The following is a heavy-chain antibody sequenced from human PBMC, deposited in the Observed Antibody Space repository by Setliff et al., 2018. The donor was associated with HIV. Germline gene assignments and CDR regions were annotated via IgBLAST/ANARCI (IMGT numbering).Heavy chain of an antibody. CDR1: GGSFSGFY. CDR2: INHSRRT. D-gene: IGHD3-22*01. Sequence: SETLSLTCAVYGGSFSGFYWNWIRQAPGKGLEWIGEINHSRRTKYNPSLKSRVTISVDTSKNQFSLKLRSVTAADTAFYYCARGFSGDYLFNGYLDVWGKGTTVPVFS. CDR3: ARGFSGDYLFNGYLDV. V-gene: IGHV4-34*01. J-gene: IGHJ6*03.